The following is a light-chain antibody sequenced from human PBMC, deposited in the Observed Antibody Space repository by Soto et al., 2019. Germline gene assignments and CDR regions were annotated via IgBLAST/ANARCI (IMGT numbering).Light chain of an antibody. Sequence: QSALTQPASVSGSPGQSITISCTGTSSDVGSFYLVSWYQQYPRKAPKLLIYEVNKRPSGVSNRFSGSKSGNTASLTISGLQAEDEANYYFCSYAPVNTLVFGGGTKLTVL. CDR1: SSDVGSFYL. V-gene: IGLV2-23*02. CDR3: CSYAPVNTLV. CDR2: EVN. J-gene: IGLJ2*01.